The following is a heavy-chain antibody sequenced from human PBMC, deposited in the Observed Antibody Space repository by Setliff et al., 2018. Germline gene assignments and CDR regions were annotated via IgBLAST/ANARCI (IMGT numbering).Heavy chain of an antibody. CDR2: IIPIFGTA. J-gene: IGHJ6*03. CDR3: ARADYIRYFYMDA. D-gene: IGHD4-4*01. CDR1: GDTFSSYA. Sequence: ASVKVSCKASGDTFSSYAINWVRQAPGQGLEWMGGIIPIFGTANYAQKFQGRLTITTVGSTSTAYMELSSLRSEDTAVYYCARADYIRYFYMDAWGKGTTVTSP. V-gene: IGHV1-69*05.